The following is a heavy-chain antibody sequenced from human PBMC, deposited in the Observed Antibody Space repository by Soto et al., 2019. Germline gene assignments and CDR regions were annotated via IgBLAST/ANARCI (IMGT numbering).Heavy chain of an antibody. Sequence: ASVKVSCKASGYTFTSYGISWVRQAPGQGLEWMGWISAYNGNTNYAQKLQGRVTMTTDTSTSTAYMELRSLRSDDTAVYYCARDPRVYSGSYYYGMDVWGQGTTVTVSS. CDR2: ISAYNGNT. CDR3: ARDPRVYSGSYYYGMDV. J-gene: IGHJ6*02. CDR1: GYTFTSYG. D-gene: IGHD1-26*01. V-gene: IGHV1-18*01.